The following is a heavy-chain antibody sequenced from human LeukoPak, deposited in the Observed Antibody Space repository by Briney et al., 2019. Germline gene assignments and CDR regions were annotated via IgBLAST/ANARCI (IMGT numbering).Heavy chain of an antibody. V-gene: IGHV5-51*01. CDR3: ARRSPYYYDSSGFDP. Sequence: GESLKISCKGSGYSFTSYWIGWVRQMPGKGLEWMGIIYPGDSDTRYSPSFQGQVTISADKSISTAYLQWSSLKASGTAMYYCARRSPYYYDSSGFDPWGQGTLVTVSS. CDR1: GYSFTSYW. CDR2: IYPGDSDT. D-gene: IGHD3-22*01. J-gene: IGHJ5*02.